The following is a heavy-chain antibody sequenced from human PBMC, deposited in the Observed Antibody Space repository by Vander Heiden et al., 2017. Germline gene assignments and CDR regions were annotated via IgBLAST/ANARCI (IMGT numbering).Heavy chain of an antibody. Sequence: QVQLVESGGGVVQPGRSLRLSCTASGFTPYNYDMHWVRQAPGKGLEWVAIISSDGSKRHYADSVKGRFTISRDNSRRALYLQMNSLRPEDTALYYCAKDQAYNHDSTGDFDYWGQGTLVTVSS. V-gene: IGHV3-30*18. D-gene: IGHD1-20*01. CDR3: AKDQAYNHDSTGDFDY. J-gene: IGHJ4*02. CDR2: ISSDGSKR. CDR1: GFTPYNYD.